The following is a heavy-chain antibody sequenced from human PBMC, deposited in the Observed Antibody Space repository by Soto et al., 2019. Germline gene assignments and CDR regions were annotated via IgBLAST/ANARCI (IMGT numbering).Heavy chain of an antibody. J-gene: IGHJ4*02. CDR1: GFTFSSYS. Sequence: EVQLVESGGGLVKPGGSLRLSCAASGFTFSSYSMNWVRQAPGKGLEWVSSISSSSSYIYYADSVKGRFTISRDNAKNSLYLQMNSLRAEDTAVYYCARVRKGQWVQLFKDQATDAFDYWGQGTLVTVSS. CDR2: ISSSSSYI. V-gene: IGHV3-21*01. CDR3: ARVRKGQWVQLFKDQATDAFDY. D-gene: IGHD5-18*01.